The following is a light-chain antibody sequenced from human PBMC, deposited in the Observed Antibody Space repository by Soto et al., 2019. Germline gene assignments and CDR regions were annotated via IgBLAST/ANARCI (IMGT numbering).Light chain of an antibody. CDR3: QHYNSYSEA. V-gene: IGKV1-5*03. J-gene: IGKJ1*01. CDR2: KES. Sequence: LPMPQSPSTLSASVWDRVTITCRASQSISTWLAWYQQKTGKAPKLMIYKESSLKSGVPSRFSGSGSGTEFTLTISSLQPDDFATYYCQHYNSYSEAFGQGTKVDI. CDR1: QSISTW.